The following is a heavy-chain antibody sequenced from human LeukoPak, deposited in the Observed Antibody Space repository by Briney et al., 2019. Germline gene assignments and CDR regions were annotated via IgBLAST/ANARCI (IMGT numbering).Heavy chain of an antibody. J-gene: IGHJ4*02. V-gene: IGHV4-59*08. CDR3: ARGPDCTVTRRDYSFDF. D-gene: IGHD2-8*02. CDR2: IYYTGST. Sequence: SETLSLTCIVSGGSISGYYWSWIRQPPGKGLEWIGYIYYTGSTNYNPSLKSRVTTSVDTSKNQFSLKLSSVTAADTAVYYCARGPDCTVTRRDYSFDFWGQGTLVTVSS. CDR1: GGSISGYY.